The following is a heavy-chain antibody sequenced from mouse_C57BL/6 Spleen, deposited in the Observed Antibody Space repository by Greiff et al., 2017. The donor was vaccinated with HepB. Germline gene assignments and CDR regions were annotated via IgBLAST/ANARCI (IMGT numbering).Heavy chain of an antibody. CDR3: ARDGLYDGYYLFAY. J-gene: IGHJ3*01. V-gene: IGHV1-82*01. Sequence: QVQLQQSGPELVKPGASVKISCKASGYAFSSSWMNWVKQRPGKGLEWIGRIYPGDGDTNYNGKFKGKATLTADKSSSTAYMQLSSLTSEDSAVYFCARDGLYDGYYLFAYWGQGTLVTVSA. CDR2: IYPGDGDT. D-gene: IGHD2-3*01. CDR1: GYAFSSSW.